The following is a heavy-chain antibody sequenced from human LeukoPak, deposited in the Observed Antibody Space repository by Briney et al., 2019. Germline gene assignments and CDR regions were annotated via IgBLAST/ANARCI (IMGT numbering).Heavy chain of an antibody. CDR3: AKGRDSSGRRFDAFDI. D-gene: IGHD3-22*01. CDR2: ISGSGDNT. J-gene: IGHJ3*02. CDR1: GFTFSSYA. Sequence: GGSLRLSCAASGFTFSSYAMSWVRQAPGKGLEWVSGISGSGDNTYYADSVKGRFTISRDNAKNSLYLQMNSLRAEDTALYYCAKGRDSSGRRFDAFDIWGQGTMVTVSS. V-gene: IGHV3-23*01.